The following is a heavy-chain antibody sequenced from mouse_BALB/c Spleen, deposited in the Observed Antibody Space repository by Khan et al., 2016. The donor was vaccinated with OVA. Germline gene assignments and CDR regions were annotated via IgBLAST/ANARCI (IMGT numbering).Heavy chain of an antibody. CDR2: INPYNGDT. CDR1: GYPFTGYF. V-gene: IGHV1-20*02. CDR3: AREEYGNSYYFDY. D-gene: IGHD2-10*02. Sequence: VQLQQPGPELVKPGASVKISCKASGYPFTGYFMNWVMQSHGKSLEWIGRINPYNGDTFYNQKFKGKATLTVDKSSSTAHMESRSLASEDSAVYYCAREEYGNSYYFDYWGQGTTLTVSS. J-gene: IGHJ2*01.